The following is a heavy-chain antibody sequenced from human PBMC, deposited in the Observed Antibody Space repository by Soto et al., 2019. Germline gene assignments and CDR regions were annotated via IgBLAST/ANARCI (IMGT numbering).Heavy chain of an antibody. J-gene: IGHJ4*02. CDR1: GGSFSGYY. CDR2: INHSGST. V-gene: IGHV4-34*01. Sequence: PSETLSLTCAVYGGSFSGYYWSWIRQPPGKGLEWIGEINHSGSTNYNPSLKSRVTISVDTSKNQFSLKLSSVTAADTAVYYCARAPGSRITIFGVVIPTGGYYFDYWGQGTLVTVSS. CDR3: ARAPGSRITIFGVVIPTGGYYFDY. D-gene: IGHD3-3*01.